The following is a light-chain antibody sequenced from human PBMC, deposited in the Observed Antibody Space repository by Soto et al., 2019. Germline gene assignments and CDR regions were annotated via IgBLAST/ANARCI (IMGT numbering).Light chain of an antibody. CDR3: HQYNSYSRT. V-gene: IGKV3-20*01. CDR1: QSVSSKF. CDR2: GAS. J-gene: IGKJ1*01. Sequence: EIMLTQYQGTLSLSPGERVTLSCWASQSVSSKFLAWYQQKNGQAPRLLIYGASNRAAGIPERLSGSGDGTDLTITISRMENEDFEVYYCHQYNSYSRTFGHGTKVDIK.